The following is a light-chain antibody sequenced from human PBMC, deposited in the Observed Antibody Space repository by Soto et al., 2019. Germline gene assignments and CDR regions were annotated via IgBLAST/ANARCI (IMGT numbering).Light chain of an antibody. V-gene: IGKV3-20*01. CDR3: QQSDGSPYT. CDR2: GAS. J-gene: IGKJ2*01. Sequence: EIVLTQSPGTLSLSPGERATLSCRASQSVGSSYLAWYQQKPGQAPRLLIYGASRRATGIADRFSGSGSETDFTLTISRLEPEDFAVYYCQQSDGSPYTFGQGTKLEIK. CDR1: QSVGSSY.